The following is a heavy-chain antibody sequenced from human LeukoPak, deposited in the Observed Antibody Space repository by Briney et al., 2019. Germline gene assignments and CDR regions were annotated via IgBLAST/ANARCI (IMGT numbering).Heavy chain of an antibody. J-gene: IGHJ4*02. Sequence: TGGSLRLSCAASGFTFSSYSMNWVRQAPGKGLEWVSYISSSSSTIYYADSVKGRFTISRDNAKNSLYLQMNSLRAEDTAVYYCASRNTNPYWGQGTLVTVSS. D-gene: IGHD1/OR15-1a*01. V-gene: IGHV3-48*04. CDR2: ISSSSSTI. CDR3: ASRNTNPY. CDR1: GFTFSSYS.